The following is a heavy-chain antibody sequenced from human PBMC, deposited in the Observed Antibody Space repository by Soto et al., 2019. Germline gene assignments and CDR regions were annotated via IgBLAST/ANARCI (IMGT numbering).Heavy chain of an antibody. CDR2: IYYSGST. CDR3: ARVYDYGGPPPRRWFDP. CDR1: GGSINSGDYY. Sequence: PSETLSLTCTVSGGSINSGDYYWSWIRQPPGKGLEWIGYIYYSGSTYYNPSLKSRLTISLDTSKNQFSLKLSSVTAADTAAYYCARVYDYGGPPPRRWFDPWGQGTLVTVSS. D-gene: IGHD4-17*01. V-gene: IGHV4-30-4*01. J-gene: IGHJ5*02.